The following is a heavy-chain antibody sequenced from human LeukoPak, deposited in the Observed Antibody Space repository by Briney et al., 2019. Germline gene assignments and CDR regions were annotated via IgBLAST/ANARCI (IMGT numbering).Heavy chain of an antibody. CDR2: IRSKAYGATT. J-gene: IGHJ4*02. D-gene: IGHD6-19*01. V-gene: IGHV3-49*04. CDR1: GFSFGDYA. CDR3: TCQWLSRGYFDY. Sequence: GGSLRLSCTAPGFSFGDYAMSWVRQAPGKGLEWVGFIRSKAYGATTEYAASVKGRFTISRDDSESIAYLQMNSLKTEDTAVYSCTCQWLSRGYFDYWGQGTLVTVSS.